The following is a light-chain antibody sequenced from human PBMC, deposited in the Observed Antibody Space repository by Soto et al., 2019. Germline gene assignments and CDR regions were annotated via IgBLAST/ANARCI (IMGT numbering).Light chain of an antibody. CDR2: GAS. CDR3: QQSLITQYS. Sequence: DLQMTQSPSSLSASVGDRVTITCRASQSVNRNLHWYQQRPGKAPKLLISGASSLQSGVPSRFSGSGSGTDFTLTISSLHPEDFATYYCQQSLITQYSFGQGTKLEIK. V-gene: IGKV1-39*01. J-gene: IGKJ2*03. CDR1: QSVNRN.